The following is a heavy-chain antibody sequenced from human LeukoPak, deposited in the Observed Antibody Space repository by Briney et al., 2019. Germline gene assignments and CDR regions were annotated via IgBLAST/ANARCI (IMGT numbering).Heavy chain of an antibody. D-gene: IGHD6-19*01. CDR2: IYTSGST. V-gene: IGHV4-61*02. CDR3: ARCPYSSGWYFADYYYYMDV. Sequence: PSETLSLTCTVSGGSISSGSYYWSWIRQPAGKGLEWIGRIYTSGSTNYNPSLKSRVTISVDTSKNQFSLKLSSVTAADTAVYYCARCPYSSGWYFADYYYYMDVWGKGTTVTISS. J-gene: IGHJ6*03. CDR1: GGSISSGSYY.